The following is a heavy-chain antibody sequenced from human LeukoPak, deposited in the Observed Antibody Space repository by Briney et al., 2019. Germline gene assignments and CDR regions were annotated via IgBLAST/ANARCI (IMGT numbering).Heavy chain of an antibody. D-gene: IGHD5-12*01. CDR1: GGSISSSNW. Sequence: PSETLSLTCAVSGGSISSSNWWSWVRPPPGKGLEWIGEIYHSGSTNYNPSLKSRVTISVDKSKNQFSLKLSSVTAADTAVYYCARAPSGYHAFDIWGQGTMVTVSS. J-gene: IGHJ3*02. CDR2: IYHSGST. CDR3: ARAPSGYHAFDI. V-gene: IGHV4-4*02.